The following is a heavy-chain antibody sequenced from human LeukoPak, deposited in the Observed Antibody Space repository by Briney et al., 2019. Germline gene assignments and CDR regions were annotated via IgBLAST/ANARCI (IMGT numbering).Heavy chain of an antibody. CDR3: ARDMKGNLDY. CDR1: GFTFGNVW. D-gene: IGHD1-14*01. J-gene: IGHJ4*02. V-gene: IGHV3-7*01. CDR2: INQDGSTK. Sequence: HTGGSLRLSCAASGFTFGNVWMAWVRQAPGKGLEWVANINQDGSTKQYVDSVRGRFTISRDNAKNSLYLQMNSLTAEDTGLYHCARDMKGNLDYWGQGTLVTVSS.